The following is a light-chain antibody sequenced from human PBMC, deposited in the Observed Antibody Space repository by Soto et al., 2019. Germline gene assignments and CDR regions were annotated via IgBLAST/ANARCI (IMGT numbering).Light chain of an antibody. J-gene: IGLJ2*01. CDR1: SGYSNYK. V-gene: IGLV9-49*01. Sequence: QPVLTQPPSASASLGASVTLTCTLSSGYSNYKVDWYQQRPGKGPRFVMRVGTGGIVGSKGDRIPDRFSVLGSGLNRYLTIKNIQEEDESDYHCGADHGSGSNFVVVFGGGTKLTVL. CDR3: GADHGSGSNFVVV. CDR2: VGTGGIVG.